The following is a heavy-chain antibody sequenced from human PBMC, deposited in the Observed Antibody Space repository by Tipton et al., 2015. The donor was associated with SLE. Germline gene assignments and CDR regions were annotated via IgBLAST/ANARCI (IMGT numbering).Heavy chain of an antibody. CDR3: AREVWESSGSFDY. CDR2: ISYDGSNK. J-gene: IGHJ4*02. D-gene: IGHD6-19*01. CDR1: GFTFSNAW. V-gene: IGHV3-30-3*01. Sequence: QLVQSGGGLVKPGGSLRLSCAASGFTFSNAWMSWVRQAPGKGLEWVAVISYDGSNKYYADSVKGRFTISRDNSKNTLYLQMNSLRAEDTAVYYCAREVWESSGSFDYWGQGTLVTVSS.